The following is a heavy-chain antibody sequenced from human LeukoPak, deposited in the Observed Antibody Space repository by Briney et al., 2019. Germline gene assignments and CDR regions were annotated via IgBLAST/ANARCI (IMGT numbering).Heavy chain of an antibody. J-gene: IGHJ5*02. CDR1: GDSISSYF. Sequence: SETLSLTCTVPGDSISSYFWSWIRQPPGKGLEWIGYFHDSGSANYNPSLKSRITMSVDTSKNQFSLKLRSVTAADTAVYYCARDSHSVDTATPRGFDPWGQGTLVTVSS. CDR3: ARDSHSVDTATPRGFDP. CDR2: FHDSGSA. V-gene: IGHV4-59*01. D-gene: IGHD2-21*01.